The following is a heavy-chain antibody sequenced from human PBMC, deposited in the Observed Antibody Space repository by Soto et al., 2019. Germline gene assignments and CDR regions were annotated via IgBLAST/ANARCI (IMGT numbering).Heavy chain of an antibody. D-gene: IGHD6-19*01. J-gene: IGHJ4*02. CDR2: IIPIFGTA. V-gene: IGHV1-69*12. Sequence: QVQLVQSGAEVKKPGSSVKVSCKASGGTFSSYAISWVRQAPGQGLEWMGGIIPIFGTANYAQKFQGRVTITADESTSTAYMELSRLRSEDTAVYYCARVNPESSSGWYVSVRAHFDSWGQGTLVTVSS. CDR1: GGTFSSYA. CDR3: ARVNPESSSGWYVSVRAHFDS.